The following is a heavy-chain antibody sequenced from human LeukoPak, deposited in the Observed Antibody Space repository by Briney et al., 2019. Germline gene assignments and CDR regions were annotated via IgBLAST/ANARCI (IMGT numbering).Heavy chain of an antibody. CDR2: ISKTSSYT. Sequence: KAGGSLRLSCAASGFKFSDYYMNWIRQAPGKGLEWVSQISKTSSYTNYADSVKGRFTISRDNARNSLYLQMNSLRAEDTAVYYCTREQWLPDYWGQGTLVTVSS. V-gene: IGHV3-11*05. D-gene: IGHD5-24*01. CDR3: TREQWLPDY. CDR1: GFKFSDYY. J-gene: IGHJ4*02.